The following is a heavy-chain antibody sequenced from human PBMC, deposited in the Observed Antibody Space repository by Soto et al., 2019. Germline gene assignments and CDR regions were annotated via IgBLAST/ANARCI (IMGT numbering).Heavy chain of an antibody. D-gene: IGHD4-17*01. V-gene: IGHV4-30-2*01. Sequence: SETLSLTCAVSGGSISSGGYSWSWIRQPPGKGLEWIGYIYHSGSTYYNPSLKSRVTISVDRSKNQFSLKLSSVTAADTAVYYCARAMTTVTTIDYWGQGTLVTAPQ. J-gene: IGHJ4*02. CDR3: ARAMTTVTTIDY. CDR2: IYHSGST. CDR1: GGSISSGGYS.